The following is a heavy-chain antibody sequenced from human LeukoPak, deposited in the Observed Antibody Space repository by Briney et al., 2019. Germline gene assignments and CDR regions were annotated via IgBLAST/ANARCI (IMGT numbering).Heavy chain of an antibody. J-gene: IGHJ6*04. Sequence: GGSLRLSCAASAFTFSDNWMHWVRQAPGKGLVWVSRIEGDGTGTVYVDSVKGRFTISRDNAKNTLYLQMNSLRAEDTAVYYCTRDYYYRMDVWGKGTTVTVSS. CDR1: AFTFSDNW. V-gene: IGHV3-74*01. CDR3: TRDYYYRMDV. CDR2: IEGDGTGT.